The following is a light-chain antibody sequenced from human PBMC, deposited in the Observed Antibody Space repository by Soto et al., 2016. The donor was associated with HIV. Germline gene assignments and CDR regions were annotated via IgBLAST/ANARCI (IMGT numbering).Light chain of an antibody. CDR3: NSRDSRA. J-gene: IGLJ2*01. CDR1: SLREYY. CDR2: GKN. V-gene: IGLV3-19*01. Sequence: SSELTQDPAVSVALGQTVRITCQGDSLREYYASWYQQKPGQAPVLVIHGKNNRPSGVPDRFSGSTSGDTSSLTITGAQAEDEADYYCNSRDSRAFGGGTKLTVL.